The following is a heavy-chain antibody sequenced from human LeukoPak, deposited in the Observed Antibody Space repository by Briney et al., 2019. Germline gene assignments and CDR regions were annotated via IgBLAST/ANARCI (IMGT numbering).Heavy chain of an antibody. CDR1: GFTFSSYA. V-gene: IGHV3-23*01. D-gene: IGHD6-6*01. J-gene: IGHJ6*03. Sequence: PGGSLRLSCAASGFTFSSYAMSWVRQAPGKGLEWVSAISGSGGSTYYADSVKGRFTISRDNSKNSLYLQMNSLRTEDTALYYCAKDNGGYSSSSDYYYYYMDVWGKGTTVTVSS. CDR3: AKDNGGYSSSSDYYYYYMDV. CDR2: ISGSGGST.